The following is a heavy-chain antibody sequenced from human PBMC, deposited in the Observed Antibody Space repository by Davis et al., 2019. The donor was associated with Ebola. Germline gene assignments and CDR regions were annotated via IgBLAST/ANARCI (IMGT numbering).Heavy chain of an antibody. D-gene: IGHD3/OR15-3a*01. CDR2: MNPNSGNT. Sequence: ASVTVSCKASGYTFTSFDINWVRQATGQGLEWMGWMNPNSGNTGYAQKFQARVSMTRNTSISTAYMELNSLTSEDTAVYYCARGTRTLDIWGQGTMVTVSS. CDR1: GYTFTSFD. J-gene: IGHJ3*02. CDR3: ARGTRTLDI. V-gene: IGHV1-8*01.